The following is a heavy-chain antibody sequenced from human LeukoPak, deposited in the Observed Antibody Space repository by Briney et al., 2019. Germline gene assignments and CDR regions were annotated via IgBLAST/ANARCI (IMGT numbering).Heavy chain of an antibody. CDR2: IKQDGSEK. Sequence: GGSLRLSCAASGFTFSSYWMSCVRQAPGKGLEWVANIKQDGSEKYYVDSVKGRFTISRDNAKNSLYLQMNSLRAEDTAVYYCARDLTVYYYDSSGLEHWGQGTLVTVSS. CDR3: ARDLTVYYYDSSGLEH. V-gene: IGHV3-7*04. CDR1: GFTFSSYW. D-gene: IGHD3-22*01. J-gene: IGHJ1*01.